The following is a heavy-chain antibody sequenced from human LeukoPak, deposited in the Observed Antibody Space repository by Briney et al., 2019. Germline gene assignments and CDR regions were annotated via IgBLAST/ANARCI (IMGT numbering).Heavy chain of an antibody. D-gene: IGHD2-2*01. CDR3: ARDMSGYCSSTSCYANWFDP. J-gene: IGHJ5*02. Sequence: PSETLSLTCTVSGGSISSGGYYWSWIRQHPGKGLEWIGYIYYSGSTYYNPSLKSRVTISVDTSKNQFSLKLSSVTAADTAVYYCARDMSGYCSSTSCYANWFDPWGQGTLVTVSS. V-gene: IGHV4-31*03. CDR1: GGSISSGGYY. CDR2: IYYSGST.